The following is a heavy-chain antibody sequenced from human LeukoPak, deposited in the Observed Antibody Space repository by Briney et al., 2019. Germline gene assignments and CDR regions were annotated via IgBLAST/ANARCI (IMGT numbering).Heavy chain of an antibody. V-gene: IGHV4-61*02. D-gene: IGHD3-22*01. J-gene: IGHJ3*02. CDR3: ATMYYDSSGYAFDI. Sequence: SETLSLTCTASGGSISSGSYYWSWIRQPAGKGLEWIGRIYTSGSTNYNPSLKSRVTISVDTSKNQFSLKLRSVTAADTAVYYCATMYYDSSGYAFDIWGQGTMVTVSS. CDR2: IYTSGST. CDR1: GGSISSGSYY.